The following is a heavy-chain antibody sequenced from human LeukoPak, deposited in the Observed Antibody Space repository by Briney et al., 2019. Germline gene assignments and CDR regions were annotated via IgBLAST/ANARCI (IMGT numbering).Heavy chain of an antibody. CDR3: ARVTGYRIEDYFDY. D-gene: IGHD6-13*01. Sequence: SETLSLTCTVSGGSISSYYWSWIRQPPGKGLEWIGYIYYSGSTNYNPSPKSRVTISVETSKNEFSLKLRSVTAADTAVYYCARVTGYRIEDYFDYWGQGTLVTVSS. CDR2: IYYSGST. V-gene: IGHV4-59*01. CDR1: GGSISSYY. J-gene: IGHJ4*02.